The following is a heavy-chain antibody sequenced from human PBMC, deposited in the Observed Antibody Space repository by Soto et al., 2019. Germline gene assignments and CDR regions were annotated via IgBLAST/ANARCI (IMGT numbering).Heavy chain of an antibody. Sequence: SXKVSFKASGYTXTSYGIGWARQAPGQGLEWRGWISAYNGNTNYAQKLQGRVTMTTDTSTSTAYMELMSLRCDDTAVYYCARDPHFRAPHIVVVPAAISYYYYGMHVWGQGTTVTAP. CDR2: ISAYNGNT. CDR1: GYTXTSYG. D-gene: IGHD2-2*01. V-gene: IGHV1-18*04. CDR3: ARDPHFRAPHIVVVPAAISYYYYGMHV. J-gene: IGHJ6*02.